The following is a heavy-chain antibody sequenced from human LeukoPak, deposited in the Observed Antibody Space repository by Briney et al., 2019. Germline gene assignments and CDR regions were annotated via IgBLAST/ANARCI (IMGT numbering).Heavy chain of an antibody. V-gene: IGHV3-7*04. CDR2: IKQDGSAK. Sequence: PGGSLRVSCEAYGFTLGDHWMTWVRQAPGKGLEWVAYIKQDGSAKEYVDSVKGRFTISRDNCINSLYLQMNSLRADDTAVYYWARGGWSLDYWGQGTLVTVSS. CDR3: ARGGWSLDY. CDR1: GFTLGDHW. J-gene: IGHJ4*02. D-gene: IGHD6-19*01.